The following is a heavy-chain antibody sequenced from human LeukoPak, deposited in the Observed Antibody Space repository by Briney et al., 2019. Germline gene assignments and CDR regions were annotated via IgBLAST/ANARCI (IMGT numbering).Heavy chain of an antibody. CDR1: GGSFSGYY. V-gene: IGHV4-34*01. D-gene: IGHD6-13*01. CDR2: INHSGST. CDR3: ARGIAAAVFDA. Sequence: SETLSLTCAVYGGSFSGYYWSWIRQPPGKGLEWIGEINHSGSTNYNPSLKSRVTISVDTSKNQFSLKLSSVTAADTAVYYCARGIAAAVFDAWGQGTLSPSPQ. J-gene: IGHJ4*02.